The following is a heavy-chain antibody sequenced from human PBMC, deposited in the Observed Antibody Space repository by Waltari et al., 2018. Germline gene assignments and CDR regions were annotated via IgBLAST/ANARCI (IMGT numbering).Heavy chain of an antibody. CDR2: IYFTGST. CDR1: GTSVPTTNYF. D-gene: IGHD6-13*01. J-gene: IGHJ4*02. CDR3: ARGIWQQLAHFDS. V-gene: IGHV4-39*01. Sequence: QLHLQLSGPGLVTPSETLSLTCAVPGTSVPTTNYFWGWIRQPPGKGLEGLGRIYFTGSTDYNPSLKSRVTISIDTSTNQFSLNLRSVTAADTAVYYCARGIWQQLAHFDSWGQGTLVTVSS.